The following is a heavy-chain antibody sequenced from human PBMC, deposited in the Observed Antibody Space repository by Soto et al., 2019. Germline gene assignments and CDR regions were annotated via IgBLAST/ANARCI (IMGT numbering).Heavy chain of an antibody. V-gene: IGHV3-23*01. J-gene: IGHJ6*04. CDR2: ISGSGGST. D-gene: IGHD3-10*01. Sequence: GGSLRLSCAASGFTFSSYAMSWVRQAPGKGLEWVSAISGSGGSTYYADSVKGRFTISRDNSKNTLYLQMNSLRAEDTAVYYYAKDFGSGSPPFVMDVWGKGTTVPVSS. CDR3: AKDFGSGSPPFVMDV. CDR1: GFTFSSYA.